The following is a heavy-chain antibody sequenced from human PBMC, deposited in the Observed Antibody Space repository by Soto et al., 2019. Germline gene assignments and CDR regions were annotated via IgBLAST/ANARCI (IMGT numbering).Heavy chain of an antibody. D-gene: IGHD3-22*01. CDR2: ISSGGTTT. V-gene: IGHV3-74*01. CDR1: GFTFGSHW. CDR3: ARFGTSYDTSGFLY. J-gene: IGHJ4*02. Sequence: EVQLVESGGGLVQPGGSLRLSCAASGFTFGSHWMHWVRQAPGKGLVYVSRISSGGTTTNYAESVKGRFTISRDNARNTLYLQMNSLRVEDTAVYYCARFGTSYDTSGFLYWGQGTPVTVS.